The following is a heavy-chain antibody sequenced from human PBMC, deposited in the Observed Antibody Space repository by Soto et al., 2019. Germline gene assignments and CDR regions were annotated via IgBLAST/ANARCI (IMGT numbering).Heavy chain of an antibody. V-gene: IGHV3-33*01. D-gene: IGHD6-25*01. CDR1: GFTFSSHS. J-gene: IGHJ4*02. Sequence: GGSLRLSCAASGFTFSSHSMHWVRQAPGKGLEWVAVVLSDGSKVFYGGSAKGRFTVSRDNSKNTVYLQMNTLDAEDTAVYYCVAEMRLGYWGQGILVTVSS. CDR2: VLSDGSKV. CDR3: VAEMRLGY.